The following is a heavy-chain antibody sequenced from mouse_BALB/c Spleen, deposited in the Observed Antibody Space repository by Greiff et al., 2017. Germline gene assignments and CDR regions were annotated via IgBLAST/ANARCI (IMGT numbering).Heavy chain of an antibody. Sequence: DVKLVESGGGLVKPGGSLKLSCAASGFTFSDYYMYWVRQTPEKRLEWVATFSDGGSYTYYPDSVKGRFTISRDNAKNNLYLQMSSLKSEDTAMYYCARGGSYYFDYWGQGTTLTVSS. CDR1: GFTFSDYY. CDR2: FSDGGSYT. V-gene: IGHV5-4*02. CDR3: ARGGSYYFDY. J-gene: IGHJ2*01.